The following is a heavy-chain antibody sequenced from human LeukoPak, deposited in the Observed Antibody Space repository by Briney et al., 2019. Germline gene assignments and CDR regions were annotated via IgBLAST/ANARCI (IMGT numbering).Heavy chain of an antibody. D-gene: IGHD3-3*01. CDR2: ISWSSSTI. J-gene: IGHJ6*03. V-gene: IGHV3-48*01. Sequence: GGALRLSCAASGFTFSSYSRNWVRQAPGRGVEGVSYISWSSSTIYYAYTVNGRLTSSRENATNSLYLQINRLRAERTAVDYCPRAHGVETSYYMDVWGKGTTVTVSS. CDR1: GFTFSSYS. CDR3: PRAHGVETSYYMDV.